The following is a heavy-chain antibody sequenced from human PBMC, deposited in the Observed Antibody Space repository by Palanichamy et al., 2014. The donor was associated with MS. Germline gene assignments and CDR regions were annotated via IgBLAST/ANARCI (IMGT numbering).Heavy chain of an antibody. Sequence: QVQLQESGPGLVKPSETLSLICSVSGGSVTSGTYYWSWLRQPAGKGLEWIGYVSSSGSTNYNPSLRSRLTISGDTSKNQFSLNLNSVTAADTAPYYCAREVRNAFDMWGQGTMVTVSS. V-gene: IGHV4-61*01. J-gene: IGHJ3*02. CDR2: VSSSGST. CDR3: AREVRNAFDM. CDR1: GGSVTSGTYY.